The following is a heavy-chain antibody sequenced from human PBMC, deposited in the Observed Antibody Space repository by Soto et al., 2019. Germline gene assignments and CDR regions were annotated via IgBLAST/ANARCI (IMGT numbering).Heavy chain of an antibody. J-gene: IGHJ6*02. V-gene: IGHV1-69*12. D-gene: IGHD3-22*01. CDR3: AGHSSGVPGYYYGMDV. CDR2: IIPIFDTA. CDR1: GGTFSSYA. Sequence: QVQLVQSGAEVKKPGSSVKVSCKASGGTFSSYAISWVRQAPGQGLEWMGGIIPIFDTADYAQKFQGRVTMTANXXTXTASMELSSLRSEDTAVYYCAGHSSGVPGYYYGMDVWSQGTTVTVSS.